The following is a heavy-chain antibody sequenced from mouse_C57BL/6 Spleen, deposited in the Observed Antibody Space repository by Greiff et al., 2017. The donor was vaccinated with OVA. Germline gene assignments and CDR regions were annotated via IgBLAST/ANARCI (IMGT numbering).Heavy chain of an antibody. J-gene: IGHJ4*01. V-gene: IGHV5-17*01. CDR1: GFTFSDYG. D-gene: IGHD2-5*01. CDR2: ISSGSSTI. Sequence: EVKVVESGGGLVKPGGSLKLSCAASGFTFSDYGMHWVRQAPEKGLEWVAYISSGSSTIYYADTVKGRFTISRANATHTLFLQMTSLRSEDTAMYYCARGGVTTYYAMDYWGQGTSVTVSS. CDR3: ARGGVTTYYAMDY.